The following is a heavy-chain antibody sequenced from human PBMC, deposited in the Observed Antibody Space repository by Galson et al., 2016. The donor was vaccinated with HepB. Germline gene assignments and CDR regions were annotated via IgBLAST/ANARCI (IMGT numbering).Heavy chain of an antibody. V-gene: IGHV4-4*02. CDR1: GGSISSSYW. D-gene: IGHD1-26*01. J-gene: IGHJ4*02. Sequence: SLTCAVSGGSISSSYWWSWVRQPPGKGLEWIGEIYHSGSTNYNPSLKSRVTISVDKSKNQFSLKLRSVTAADTAVYYCARVPRRGASYPFDYWGQGTLVTVSS. CDR3: ARVPRRGASYPFDY. CDR2: IYHSGST.